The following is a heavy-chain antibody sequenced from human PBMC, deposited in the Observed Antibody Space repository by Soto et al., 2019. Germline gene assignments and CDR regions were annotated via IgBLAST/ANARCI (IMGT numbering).Heavy chain of an antibody. CDR2: IHPGDSDT. CDR1: EYSFTNYW. CDR3: ARHNRYSSTWFEGWFDP. J-gene: IGHJ5*02. D-gene: IGHD6-13*01. V-gene: IGHV5-51*01. Sequence: KNYCQGAEYSFTNYWGGWMSKKTGRGLEWMGIIHPGDSDTRYSPFFQGQVTISADKSISTAYLQWSSLKASDTAMYYCARHNRYSSTWFEGWFDPWGQGTLVTVSS.